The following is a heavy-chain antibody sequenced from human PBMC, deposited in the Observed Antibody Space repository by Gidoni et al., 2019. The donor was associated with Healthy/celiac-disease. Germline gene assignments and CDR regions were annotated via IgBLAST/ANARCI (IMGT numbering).Heavy chain of an antibody. D-gene: IGHD6-13*01. CDR2: INHSGST. CDR3: ARGWYHLNWFDP. Sequence: QVQLQQWGAGLLKPSETLSLTCAVYGGSFSGYYWSWIRQPPGKGLEWIGEINHSGSTNYNPSLNSRVTISVDTSKNQFSLKLSSVAAADTAVYYCARGWYHLNWFDPWGQGTLVTVSS. V-gene: IGHV4-34*01. CDR1: GGSFSGYY. J-gene: IGHJ5*02.